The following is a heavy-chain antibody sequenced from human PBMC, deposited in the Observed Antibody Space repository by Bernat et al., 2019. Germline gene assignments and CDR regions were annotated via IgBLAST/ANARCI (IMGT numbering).Heavy chain of an antibody. Sequence: EVQLVESGGGLVQPGGSLRLPCAASGFTFSSYEMNWVRQAPGKGLEWVSYISSSGSTIYYADSVKGRFTISRDNAKNSLYLQMNSLRAEDTAVYYCAIVRRDSSSWSGVGYYYGMDVLGQGITGTVTS. CDR1: GFTFSSYE. D-gene: IGHD6-13*01. V-gene: IGHV3-48*03. J-gene: IGHJ6*02. CDR3: AIVRRDSSSWSGVGYYYGMDV. CDR2: ISSSGSTI.